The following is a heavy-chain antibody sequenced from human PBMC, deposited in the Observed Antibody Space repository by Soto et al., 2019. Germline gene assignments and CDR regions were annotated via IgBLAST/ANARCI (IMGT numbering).Heavy chain of an antibody. J-gene: IGHJ6*02. CDR1: GFTFSSYA. V-gene: IGHV3-30-3*01. CDR3: ARGQHYDFWSGYYSTYYYYGMDV. CDR2: ISYDGSNK. Sequence: GGSLRLSCAASGFTFSSYAIHFFRHSPFKWLEWVAVISYDGSNKYYADSVKGRFTISRDNSKNTLYLQMNSLRAEDTAVYYCARGQHYDFWSGYYSTYYYYGMDVWGQGTTVTVSS. D-gene: IGHD3-3*01.